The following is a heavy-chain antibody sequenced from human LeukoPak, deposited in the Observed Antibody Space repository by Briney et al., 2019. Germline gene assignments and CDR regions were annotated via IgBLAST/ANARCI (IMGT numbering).Heavy chain of an antibody. CDR3: ARASSGYYWDFDY. CDR2: IYYRGNT. CDR1: GDSISSYNYF. Sequence: SETLSLTCTVSGDSISSYNYFWGWIRQPPGKGLEWVGSIYYRGNTYYDPSLKSRVTLSADTSKNQFSLKVTSVTAADTAVYYCARASSGYYWDFDYWGQGALVTVSS. V-gene: IGHV4-39*01. D-gene: IGHD3-22*01. J-gene: IGHJ4*02.